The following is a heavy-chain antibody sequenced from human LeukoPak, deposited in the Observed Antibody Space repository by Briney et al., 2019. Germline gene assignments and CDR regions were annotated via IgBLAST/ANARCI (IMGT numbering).Heavy chain of an antibody. D-gene: IGHD6-19*01. Sequence: SETLSLTCTVSGGSISSSSYYWGWIRQPPGKGLEWIGSIYYSGSTYYNPSLKSRVTISVDTSKNQFSLKLSSVTAADTAVYFCAAQPRNSSGHVFWGQGTLVTVSS. CDR3: AAQPRNSSGHVF. CDR2: IYYSGST. V-gene: IGHV4-39*07. J-gene: IGHJ4*02. CDR1: GGSISSSSYY.